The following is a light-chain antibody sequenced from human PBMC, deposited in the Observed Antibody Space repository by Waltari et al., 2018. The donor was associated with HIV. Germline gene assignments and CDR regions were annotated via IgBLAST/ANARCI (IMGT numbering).Light chain of an antibody. CDR1: QTITRS. J-gene: IGKJ1*01. CDR2: GAS. Sequence: EILMTQSPATLSVSPGERATLSGRASQTITRSLVWYQQKPGQAPRLLIYGASTRATGVPARFSGTGSGTEFTLTISSLQSEDFAVYYCQQYDLWPRTFGQGTKVEIK. CDR3: QQYDLWPRT. V-gene: IGKV3-15*01.